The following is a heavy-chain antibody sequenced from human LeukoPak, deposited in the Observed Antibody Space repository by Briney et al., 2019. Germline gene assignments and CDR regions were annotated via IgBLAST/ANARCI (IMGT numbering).Heavy chain of an antibody. CDR1: SGSFSGYY. V-gene: IGHV4-34*01. Sequence: SETLSLTCAVYSGSFSGYYWSWIRQPPGKGLEWIGEINHSGSTNYNPSLKSRVAISVDTSKNQFSLKLSSVTAADTAVYYCARDEYLYYWGQGTLVTVSS. J-gene: IGHJ4*02. D-gene: IGHD2-2*02. CDR3: ARDEYLYY. CDR2: INHSGST.